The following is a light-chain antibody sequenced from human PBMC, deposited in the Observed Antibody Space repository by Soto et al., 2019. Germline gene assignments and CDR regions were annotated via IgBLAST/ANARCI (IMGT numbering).Light chain of an antibody. CDR1: QSVSSSY. V-gene: IGKV3-20*01. J-gene: IGKJ3*01. CDR3: QQYGSSPLT. Sequence: EIVLTQSPGTLSLSPGERATLSCRASQSVSSSYLAWYQQKPGQAPRLLIYGASSRATGIPDRFSGSGSGTDFTLNISRLEPEDFAVYYCQQYGSSPLTFGPGTKVDMK. CDR2: GAS.